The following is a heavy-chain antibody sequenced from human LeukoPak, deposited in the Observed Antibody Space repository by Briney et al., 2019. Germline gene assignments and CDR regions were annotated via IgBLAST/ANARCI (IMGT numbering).Heavy chain of an antibody. V-gene: IGHV1-46*03. Sequence: GASVKVSCKASGYTFTDYYIHWVRQAPGQGLEWMGIMNPSGGSTSSAQKFQGRVTMTKDPSTSTVNMELNSLTSEDTAVYYCARGGGAARLHYYMDVWGKGTTVTVSS. CDR3: ARGGGAARLHYYMDV. J-gene: IGHJ6*03. D-gene: IGHD6-6*01. CDR2: MNPSGGST. CDR1: GYTFTDYY.